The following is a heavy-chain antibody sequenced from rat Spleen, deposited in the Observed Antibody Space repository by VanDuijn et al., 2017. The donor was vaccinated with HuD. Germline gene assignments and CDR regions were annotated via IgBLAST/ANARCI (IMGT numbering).Heavy chain of an antibody. J-gene: IGHJ2*01. CDR3: AVAGYGY. V-gene: IGHV5-46*01. D-gene: IGHD1-7*01. Sequence: EVQLVESGGGLVQPGRSMKLSCAASGFTFSTFPMAWVRQAPTKGLEWVATISTSGHNTYYRDSVKGRFTISRDNAKSTLYLQMNSLKCEDTATYYCAVAGYGYWGQGVMVTVSS. CDR1: GFTFSTFP. CDR2: ISTSGHNT.